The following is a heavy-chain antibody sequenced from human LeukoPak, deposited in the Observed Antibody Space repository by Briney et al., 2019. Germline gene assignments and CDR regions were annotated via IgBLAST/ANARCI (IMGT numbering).Heavy chain of an antibody. CDR1: GFTFSSCD. CDR3: AKGIYDGSGHNIDY. Sequence: GGSLRLSCSVSGFTFSSCDMSWVRQAPGKGPEWVSGISTSGAGTYYADSVKGRFAISRDNSKSTLYLQMNSLRVEDTAVYYCAKGIYDGSGHNIDYWGQGTLVTVSS. V-gene: IGHV3-23*01. CDR2: ISTSGAGT. J-gene: IGHJ4*02. D-gene: IGHD3-22*01.